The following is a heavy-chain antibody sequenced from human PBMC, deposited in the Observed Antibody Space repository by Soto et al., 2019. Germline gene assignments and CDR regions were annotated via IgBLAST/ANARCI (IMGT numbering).Heavy chain of an antibody. CDR1: GFTFSNAW. CDR3: TTGEIAAAGHHRYYYYGMDV. CDR2: IKSKTDGGTT. D-gene: IGHD6-13*01. V-gene: IGHV3-15*01. J-gene: IGHJ6*02. Sequence: EVQLVESGGGLVKPGGSLRLSCAVSGFTFSNAWMSWVRQAPGKGLEWVGRIKSKTDGGTTDYAAPVKGRFTISRDDSKNTLYLQMNSLKTEDTAVYYCTTGEIAAAGHHRYYYYGMDVWGQGTTVTVSS.